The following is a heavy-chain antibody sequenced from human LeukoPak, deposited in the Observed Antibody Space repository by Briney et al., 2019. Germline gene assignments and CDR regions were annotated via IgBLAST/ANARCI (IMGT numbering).Heavy chain of an antibody. Sequence: GGSLRLSCAASGFTFSNYWMSWVRQAPGKGLEWVANIRQDGSDKDYVDSVKGRFTISRDNAKNSLYLQMNSLRAEDTAVFHCARGRKFYDYWGQGTLVSVSS. CDR2: IRQDGSDK. J-gene: IGHJ4*02. D-gene: IGHD1-14*01. CDR3: ARGRKFYDY. V-gene: IGHV3-7*04. CDR1: GFTFSNYW.